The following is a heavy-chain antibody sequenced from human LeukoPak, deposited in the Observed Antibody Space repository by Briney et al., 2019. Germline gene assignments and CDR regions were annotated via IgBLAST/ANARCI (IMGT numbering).Heavy chain of an antibody. J-gene: IGHJ6*02. D-gene: IGHD3-3*01. CDR3: ARDPSGTTIDNYYTLPKGMDV. CDR2: TYSGGTT. CDR1: GFTVSSSY. Sequence: PGGSLRLSCAASGFTVSSSYINWVRQAPGKGLEWISVTYSGGTTYYSESVKGRFIVSRDNSKNTLYLQMSSLTGEDTAIYFCARDPSGTTIDNYYTLPKGMDVWGQGTTVIVSS. V-gene: IGHV3-66*01.